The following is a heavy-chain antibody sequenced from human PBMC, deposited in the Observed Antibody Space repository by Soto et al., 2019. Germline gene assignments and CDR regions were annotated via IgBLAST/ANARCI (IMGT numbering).Heavy chain of an antibody. CDR2: ISAYNGNT. D-gene: IGHD3-16*01. Sequence: QVQLVQSGAEVKKPGASVKVSCKASGYTFTNFGISWVRQAPGQGLEWMGWISAYNGNTNYAQKFQGRVTMTTDTSTSTGYMEVMSLRFDDTAVYYGARGGTPIDYWGQGTLVTVSS. CDR3: ARGGTPIDY. J-gene: IGHJ4*02. CDR1: GYTFTNFG. V-gene: IGHV1-18*01.